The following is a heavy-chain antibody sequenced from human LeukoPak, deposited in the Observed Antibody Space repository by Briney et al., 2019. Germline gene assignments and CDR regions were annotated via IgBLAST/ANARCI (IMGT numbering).Heavy chain of an antibody. CDR3: ARSYTPNMVRGFTYFDY. J-gene: IGHJ4*02. CDR2: IYPGDSDT. CDR1: GYGFTSYW. Sequence: GASLQISYKGSGYGFTSYWIGWVRPMPGKGLEWMGIIYPGDSDTRYSPSFQGQVTISADKSISTAYLQWSSLKASDTAMYYCARSYTPNMVRGFTYFDYWGQGTLVTVSS. D-gene: IGHD3-10*01. V-gene: IGHV5-51*01.